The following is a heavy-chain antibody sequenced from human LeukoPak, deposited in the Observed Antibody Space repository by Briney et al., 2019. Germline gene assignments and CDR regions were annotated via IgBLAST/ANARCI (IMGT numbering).Heavy chain of an antibody. V-gene: IGHV4-59*12. CDR1: GGSISSYY. CDR2: IYYSGST. Sequence: SETLSLTCTVSGGSISSYYWSWIRQPPGKGLEWIGYIYYSGSTNYNPSLKSRVTISVDTSKNQFSLKLSSVTAADTAVYYCARDSVRGSYSSSCLDYWGQGTLVTVSS. D-gene: IGHD6-13*01. J-gene: IGHJ4*02. CDR3: ARDSVRGSYSSSCLDY.